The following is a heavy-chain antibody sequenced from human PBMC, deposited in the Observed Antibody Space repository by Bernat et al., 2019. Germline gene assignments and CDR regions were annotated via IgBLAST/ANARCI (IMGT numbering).Heavy chain of an antibody. D-gene: IGHD1-14*01. Sequence: EVQLVESGGGLVQPGGALRLSCSASGFTSSSYAMHWVRQAPGKGLEYVSAISSNGGSTYYADSVQCRFTISIDNSKNTLYLQMSSLRAEHTAVYYCVKRVGMAVPYYFDYWGQGPLVTVSS. CDR1: GFTSSSYA. CDR3: VKRVGMAVPYYFDY. CDR2: ISSNGGST. V-gene: IGHV3-64D*06. J-gene: IGHJ4*02.